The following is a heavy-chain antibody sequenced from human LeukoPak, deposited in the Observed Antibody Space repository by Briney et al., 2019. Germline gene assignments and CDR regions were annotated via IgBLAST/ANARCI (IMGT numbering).Heavy chain of an antibody. D-gene: IGHD3-10*01. J-gene: IGHJ4*02. CDR3: ARHLPLWFGESSFDY. Sequence: PSETLSLTCTVSGGSISSYYWSWIRQPPGKGLEWIGSIYYSGSTYYNPSLKSRVTISVDTSKNQFSLKLSSVTAADTAVYYCARHLPLWFGESSFDYWGQGTLVTVSS. CDR2: IYYSGST. CDR1: GGSISSYY. V-gene: IGHV4-59*04.